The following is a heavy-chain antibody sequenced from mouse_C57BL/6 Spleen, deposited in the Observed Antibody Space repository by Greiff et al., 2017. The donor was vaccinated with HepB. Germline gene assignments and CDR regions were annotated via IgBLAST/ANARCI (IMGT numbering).Heavy chain of an antibody. Sequence: QVQLQQPGAELVKPGSSVKLSCKASGYTFTSYWMQWVKQRPGQGLEWIGEIDPSESYTNYTQKFKGKATLTVDTSSSTAYMQLSSLTSEDSAVYYCARLGDYWGQGTSVTVSS. CDR3: ARLGDY. CDR1: GYTFTSYW. V-gene: IGHV1-50*01. CDR2: IDPSESYT. J-gene: IGHJ4*01.